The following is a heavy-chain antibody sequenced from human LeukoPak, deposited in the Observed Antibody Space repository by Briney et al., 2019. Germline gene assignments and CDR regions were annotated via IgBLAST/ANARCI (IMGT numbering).Heavy chain of an antibody. V-gene: IGHV3-9*01. D-gene: IGHD6-13*01. J-gene: IGHJ4*02. CDR1: GFTFNDYA. Sequence: GGSLRLSCAASGFTFNDYAMHWVRQAPGKGREGVSGISWNSGRIGYADSVKGRFTISRDNAKNALYLQMNSLRAEDTALYYCSKERQAAGSLDYWGQGTLVTVSS. CDR2: ISWNSGRI. CDR3: SKERQAAGSLDY.